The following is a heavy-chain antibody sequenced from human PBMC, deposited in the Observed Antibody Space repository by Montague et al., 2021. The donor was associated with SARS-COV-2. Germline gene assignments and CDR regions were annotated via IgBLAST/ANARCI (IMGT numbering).Heavy chain of an antibody. V-gene: IGHV4-4*07. CDR3: EGWQVSPEDGMDV. J-gene: IGHJ6*02. CDR2: IWTSGST. CDR1: GDSISSYL. D-gene: IGHD2-21*01. Sequence: SETLSLTCTVSGDSISSYLWNWVRQPAGKGLEWIGRIWTSGSTNYNPSLKSRVTVSVDTSKNQFSLRLTSVTAADTAVYYCEGWQVSPEDGMDVWGQGTPVTVSS.